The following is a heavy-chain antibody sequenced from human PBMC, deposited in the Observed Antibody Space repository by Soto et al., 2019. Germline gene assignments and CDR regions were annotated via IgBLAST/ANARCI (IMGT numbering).Heavy chain of an antibody. CDR3: ARGSGVVTHFDY. D-gene: IGHD3-3*01. CDR2: VIPPFGTA. Sequence: SVKVSCKASGGTFSSFAISWVRQAPGQGLEWMGGVIPPFGTANYAQKFQGRVTITADESTSTAYMLLSSLRSEDMAVYYCARGSGVVTHFDYWGQGTLVTVS. J-gene: IGHJ4*02. CDR1: GGTFSSFA. V-gene: IGHV1-69*13.